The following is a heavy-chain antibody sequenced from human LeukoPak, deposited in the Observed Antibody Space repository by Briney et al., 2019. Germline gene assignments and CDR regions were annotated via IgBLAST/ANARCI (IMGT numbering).Heavy chain of an antibody. CDR2: INHSGST. V-gene: IGHV4-34*01. CDR1: GGSISTYY. CDR3: ARFNGLTYYYDY. J-gene: IGHJ4*02. D-gene: IGHD3-10*01. Sequence: SETLSLTCTVSGGSISTYYWTWIRQPPGKGLEWIGEINHSGSTNYNPSLKSRVTISVDTSKNQFSLKLSSVTAADTAVYYCARFNGLTYYYDYWGQGTLVTVSS.